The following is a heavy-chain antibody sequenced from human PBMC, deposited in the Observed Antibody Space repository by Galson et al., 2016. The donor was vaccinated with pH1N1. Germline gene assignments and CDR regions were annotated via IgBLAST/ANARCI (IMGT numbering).Heavy chain of an antibody. Sequence: SGKGSCKASGYTFSKYYVHWVRQAPGQGLEWVGIINPRAGGTVYTQRMQGRVTMTRDTSTSTVYMELSIQRSEDAAVYFCATPPSPRHAFDIWGQGTMVTVSS. CDR1: GYTFSKYY. J-gene: IGHJ3*02. V-gene: IGHV1-46*03. CDR2: INPRAGGT. CDR3: ATPPSPRHAFDI.